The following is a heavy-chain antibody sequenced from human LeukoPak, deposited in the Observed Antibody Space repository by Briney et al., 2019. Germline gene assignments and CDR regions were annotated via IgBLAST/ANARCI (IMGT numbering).Heavy chain of an antibody. CDR1: GGYISSYY. J-gene: IGHJ4*02. CDR2: IYYSGST. D-gene: IGHD4-17*01. Sequence: SETLSLTCTASGGYISSYYWSWIRQPPGKGLEWIGYIYYSGSTNYNPSLKSRVTISVDTSKNQFSLKLSSVTAADTAVYYCATGYGDSYFDYWGQGTLVTVSS. V-gene: IGHV4-59*01. CDR3: ATGYGDSYFDY.